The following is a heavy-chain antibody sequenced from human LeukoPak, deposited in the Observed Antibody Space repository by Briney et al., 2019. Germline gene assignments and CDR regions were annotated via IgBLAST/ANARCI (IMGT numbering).Heavy chain of an antibody. CDR1: GFTFSSYW. Sequence: PGGSLRLSCAASGFTFSSYWMSWVRQAPGKGLEWVANIKQDGSEKYYVDSVKGRFTISRDNAKNSLYLQMNSLRAEDTAVYYCARESGYRTDLHYYYYYGMDVWGQGTTVTVSS. J-gene: IGHJ6*02. V-gene: IGHV3-7*01. CDR3: ARESGYRTDLHYYYYYGMDV. D-gene: IGHD3-22*01. CDR2: IKQDGSEK.